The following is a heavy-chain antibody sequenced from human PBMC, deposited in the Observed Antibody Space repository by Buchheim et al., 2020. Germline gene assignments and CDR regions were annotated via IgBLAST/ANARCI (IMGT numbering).Heavy chain of an antibody. CDR3: ARLDPGYSSSWAYYYYYYYMDV. CDR1: GYSCTSYW. D-gene: IGHD6-13*01. J-gene: IGHJ6*03. V-gene: IGHV5-51*01. Sequence: EVQLVQPGAEVKKPGESLKISCKGSGYSCTSYWIGCVRQMPGRGLEWMGFIYPGDTDTRYTPSFHGQVTISADKSIRTASLQWSSLKASDTAMYYCARLDPGYSSSWAYYYYYYYMDVWGKGTT. CDR2: IYPGDTDT.